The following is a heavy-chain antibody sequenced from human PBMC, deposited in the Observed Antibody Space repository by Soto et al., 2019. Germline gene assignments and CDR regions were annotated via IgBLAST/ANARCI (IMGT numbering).Heavy chain of an antibody. CDR2: IKSKTDGGTT. CDR1: GFTFSNAW. V-gene: IGHV3-15*01. Sequence: PGGSLRLSCAASGFTFSNAWMSWVRQAPGKGLEWVGRIKSKTDGGTTDYAAPVKGRFTISRDDSKNTLYLQMNSLKTEDTAVYYCTTYVILTGYYLKDDYYNYYMDVWGKGTTVTVSS. CDR3: TTYVILTGYYLKDDYYNYYMDV. D-gene: IGHD3-9*01. J-gene: IGHJ6*03.